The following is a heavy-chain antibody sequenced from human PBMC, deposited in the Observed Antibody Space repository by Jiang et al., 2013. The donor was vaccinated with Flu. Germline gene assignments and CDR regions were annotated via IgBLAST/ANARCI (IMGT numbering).Heavy chain of an antibody. CDR3: AKDTSAAAAGYYYGMDV. Sequence: SAISWNSERKVYADSVKGRFTISRDNADNSLFLQMDSLRDEDTALYYCAKDTSAAAAGYYYGMDVWGQGTTVTVSS. V-gene: IGHV3-9*01. J-gene: IGHJ6*02. CDR2: ISWNSERK. D-gene: IGHD6-25*01.